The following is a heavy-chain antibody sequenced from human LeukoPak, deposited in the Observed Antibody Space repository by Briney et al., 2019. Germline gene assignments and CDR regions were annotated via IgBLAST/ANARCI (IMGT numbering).Heavy chain of an antibody. CDR1: GGSISSGSYY. Sequence: SETLSLTCTVSGGSISSGSYYWSWIRQPAGKGLEWIGRIYTSGSTNYNPSLKSRVTISVDTSKNQFSLKLSSVTAADTAVYYCARDLRGLGVPAAPGWVGPWGQGTPVTVSS. D-gene: IGHD2-2*01. CDR3: ARDLRGLGVPAAPGWVGP. CDR2: IYTSGST. J-gene: IGHJ5*02. V-gene: IGHV4-61*02.